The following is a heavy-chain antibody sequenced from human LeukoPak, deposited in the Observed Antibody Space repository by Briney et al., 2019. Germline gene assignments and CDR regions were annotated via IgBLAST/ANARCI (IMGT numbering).Heavy chain of an antibody. CDR2: IYSGGST. CDR3: ASPLIFTTIPERRAFDI. J-gene: IGHJ3*02. V-gene: IGHV3-53*01. Sequence: PGGSLRLSCAASGFTVSSNYMSWVRQAPGKGLEWVSVIYSGGSTYYADSVKGRFTISRDNSKNTLYLQMNSLRAEDTAVYYCASPLIFTTIPERRAFDIWGQGAMVTVSS. CDR1: GFTVSSNY. D-gene: IGHD3-22*01.